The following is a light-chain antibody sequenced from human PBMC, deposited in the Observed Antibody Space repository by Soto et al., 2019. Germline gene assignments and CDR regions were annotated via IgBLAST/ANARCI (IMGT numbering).Light chain of an antibody. J-gene: IGKJ5*01. CDR3: QQRHMWPIT. CDR1: QSVSSY. CDR2: DTS. V-gene: IGKV3-11*01. Sequence: EIVLTQSPATLSLSPGERATLSCRASQSVSSYLGWYQQKPGQAPRLLIYDTSNRATGIPARFSGSGSGTDFTLTISSLEPEDFAVYYCQQRHMWPITFGQGTRLEI.